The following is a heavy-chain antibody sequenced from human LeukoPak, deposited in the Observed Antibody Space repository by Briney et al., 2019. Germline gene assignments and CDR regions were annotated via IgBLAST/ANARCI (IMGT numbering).Heavy chain of an antibody. Sequence: GASVKVSCKASGYTFTSYGISWVRQAPGQGLEWMGRIIPILGIANYAQKFQGRVTITADKSTSTAYMELSSLRSEDTAVYYCARGFILEWLWHRGSDAFDIWGQGTMVTVSS. J-gene: IGHJ3*02. V-gene: IGHV1-69*04. CDR1: GYTFTSYG. CDR3: ARGFILEWLWHRGSDAFDI. D-gene: IGHD3-3*01. CDR2: IIPILGIA.